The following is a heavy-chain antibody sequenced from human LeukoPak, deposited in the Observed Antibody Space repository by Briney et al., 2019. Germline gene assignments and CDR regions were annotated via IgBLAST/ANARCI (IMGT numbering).Heavy chain of an antibody. Sequence: AETLSLTCAVYSGSFSGYYWSWIRQPPGKGLEWIGIIYYSGSTNYNPSLKSRVTISVDTSKNQFSLKLSSVTAADTAVYYCARVKSANWFDPWGQGTLVTVSS. V-gene: IGHV4-59*01. D-gene: IGHD3-3*01. CDR2: IYYSGST. CDR3: ARVKSANWFDP. J-gene: IGHJ5*02. CDR1: SGSFSGYY.